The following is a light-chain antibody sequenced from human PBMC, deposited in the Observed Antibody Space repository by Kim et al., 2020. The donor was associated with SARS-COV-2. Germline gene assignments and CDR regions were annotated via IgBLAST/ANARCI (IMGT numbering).Light chain of an antibody. CDR3: QQYNSYPWT. Sequence: ASVGERGTINCRARQSISTWLAWYQQKPGKAPKLLIYKASSLESGVPSRFSGSGSGTDFTLTVSSLQPDDFATYYCQQYNSYPWTFGQGTKVDIK. CDR1: QSISTW. J-gene: IGKJ1*01. CDR2: KAS. V-gene: IGKV1-5*03.